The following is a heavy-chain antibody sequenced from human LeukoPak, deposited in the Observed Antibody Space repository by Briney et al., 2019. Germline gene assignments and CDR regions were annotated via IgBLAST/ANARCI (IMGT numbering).Heavy chain of an antibody. CDR3: ARSKYSSSPNDY. D-gene: IGHD6-6*01. Sequence: GGSLRLSCAASGFTFSSYSMTWVRQAPGKGLEWVSSISSSSSYIYYADSVKGRFTISRDNAKNSLYLQMNSRRAEDTAVYYCARSKYSSSPNDYWGQGTLVTVSS. J-gene: IGHJ4*02. CDR1: GFTFSSYS. CDR2: ISSSSSYI. V-gene: IGHV3-21*01.